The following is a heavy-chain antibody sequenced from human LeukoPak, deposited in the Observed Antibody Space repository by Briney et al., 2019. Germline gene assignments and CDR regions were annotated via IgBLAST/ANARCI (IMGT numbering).Heavy chain of an antibody. CDR2: IIPIFGTA. D-gene: IGHD1-26*01. CDR3: ARDKYVGATYFDY. CDR1: GGTFSSYA. Sequence: WASVKVSCKASGGTFSSYAISWVRQAPGQGLEWMGGIIPIFGTANYAQKFQGRVTITADESTSTAYMELSSLRSEDTAVYYCARDKYVGATYFDYWGQGTLVTVSS. J-gene: IGHJ4*02. V-gene: IGHV1-69*13.